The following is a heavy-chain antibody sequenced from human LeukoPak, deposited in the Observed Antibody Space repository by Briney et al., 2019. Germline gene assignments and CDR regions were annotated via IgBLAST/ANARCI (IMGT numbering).Heavy chain of an antibody. V-gene: IGHV1-2*02. Sequence: ASVKVSCKASGYTFTGYYMHWVRQAPGQGLEWMGWIDPNSGDTNYAQKFQGRVTMTRDTSISTAYMELSRLRSDDTAVYYCARSWYQLLWRKNDAFDIWGQGTMVTVSS. CDR1: GYTFTGYY. CDR3: ARSWYQLLWRKNDAFDI. D-gene: IGHD2-2*01. CDR2: IDPNSGDT. J-gene: IGHJ3*02.